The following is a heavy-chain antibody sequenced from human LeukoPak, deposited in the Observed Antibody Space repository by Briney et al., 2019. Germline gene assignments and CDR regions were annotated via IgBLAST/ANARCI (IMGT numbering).Heavy chain of an antibody. V-gene: IGHV4-39*01. CDR1: GGSISSSSYY. D-gene: IGHD3-22*01. J-gene: IGHJ4*02. CDR2: IYYSGST. CDR3: ARRRLDYYDSSGTFDY. Sequence: SETLSLTCTVSGGSISSSSYYWGWIRQPPGKGLEWIGSIYYSGSTYYNPSLKSRATISVDTSKNQFSLKLSSVTAADTAVYYCARRRLDYYDSSGTFDYWGQGTLVTVSS.